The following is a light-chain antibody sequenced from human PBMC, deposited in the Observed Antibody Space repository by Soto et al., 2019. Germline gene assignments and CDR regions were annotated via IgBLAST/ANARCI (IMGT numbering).Light chain of an antibody. CDR3: QQYSSSPLT. CDR1: QSVRSSH. Sequence: IVWPQSPCTLSLSPGERATLSCSSSQSVRSSHLAWYQQMPGQAPRLLIYGASSRATGIPDRFSGSGSGTDFTLTISRLEPEDFAVYYCQQYSSSPLTFGGGTKVDIK. J-gene: IGKJ4*01. V-gene: IGKV3-20*01. CDR2: GAS.